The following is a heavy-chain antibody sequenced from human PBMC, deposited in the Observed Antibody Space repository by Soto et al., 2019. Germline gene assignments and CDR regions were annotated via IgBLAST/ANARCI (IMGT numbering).Heavy chain of an antibody. CDR1: GFTVSSYA. Sequence: QVQLVESGGGVVQPGRSLRLSCAASGFTVSSYAMHWVRQAPGKGLEWVAVISYDGSNKYYADSVKGRFTISRDNSKNTLYLQMNSLRAEDTAVYYCARGIAVAVSPDYWGQGTLVTVSS. CDR2: ISYDGSNK. J-gene: IGHJ4*02. D-gene: IGHD6-19*01. V-gene: IGHV3-30-3*01. CDR3: ARGIAVAVSPDY.